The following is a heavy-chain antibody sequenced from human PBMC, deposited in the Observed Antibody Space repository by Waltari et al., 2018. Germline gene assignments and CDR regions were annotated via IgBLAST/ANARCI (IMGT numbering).Heavy chain of an antibody. CDR3: ARGSIAARDYYYYYMDV. CDR2: INHSGST. Sequence: QVQLQQWGAGLLKPSETLSLTCAVYGGSFSGYYWSRIRQPPGKGLEWIGEINHSGSTNYNPSLKSRVTIAVDTSKNQFSLKLSSVTAADTAVYYCARGSIAARDYYYYYMDVWGKGTTVTISS. D-gene: IGHD6-6*01. V-gene: IGHV4-34*01. CDR1: GGSFSGYY. J-gene: IGHJ6*03.